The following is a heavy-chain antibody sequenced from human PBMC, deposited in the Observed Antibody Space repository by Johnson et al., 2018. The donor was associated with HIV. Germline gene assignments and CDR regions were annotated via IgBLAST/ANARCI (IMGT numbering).Heavy chain of an antibody. CDR2: IYSGGST. V-gene: IGHV3-53*01. Sequence: VQLVESGGGLMQPGGSLRLSCVASGFTVSSNYMSWVRQAPGKGLEWVSIIYSGGSTKHADSVKGRFTISRDNSKNTLYLQMNSLRAEATAVYYCARRGLGINYAFDIWGQGTMVTVSS. CDR1: GFTVSSNY. J-gene: IGHJ3*02. CDR3: ARRGLGINYAFDI. D-gene: IGHD1-14*01.